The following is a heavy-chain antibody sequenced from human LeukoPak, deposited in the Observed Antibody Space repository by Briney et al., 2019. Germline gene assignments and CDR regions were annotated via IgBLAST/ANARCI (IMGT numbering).Heavy chain of an antibody. V-gene: IGHV5-51*01. CDR1: AYSFTSYG. D-gene: IGHD4-11*01. CDR2: IYPGDSDT. Sequence: GESLKISCKASAYSFTSYGIGWVRQMPGKGREWMGIIYPGDSDTRYSPSFQGQVTISADKSISTAYLQWSSLKASDTAMYYCARHRGYSNYHIDYWGQGTLVTVSS. J-gene: IGHJ4*02. CDR3: ARHRGYSNYHIDY.